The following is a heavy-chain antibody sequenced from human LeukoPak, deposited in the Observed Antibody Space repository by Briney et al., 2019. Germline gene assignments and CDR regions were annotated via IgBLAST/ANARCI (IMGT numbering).Heavy chain of an antibody. Sequence: GGSLRLSCAASGFTFSSYAMSWVRQAPGKGLEWVSTISGSGDSTYYADSVKGRFIISRDNSKNTLYLQMNSLRAEDTAVYYCAKPPDCSGGSCYYYGMDVWGQGTTVTVSS. CDR3: AKPPDCSGGSCYYYGMDV. J-gene: IGHJ6*02. D-gene: IGHD2-15*01. V-gene: IGHV3-23*01. CDR1: GFTFSSYA. CDR2: ISGSGDST.